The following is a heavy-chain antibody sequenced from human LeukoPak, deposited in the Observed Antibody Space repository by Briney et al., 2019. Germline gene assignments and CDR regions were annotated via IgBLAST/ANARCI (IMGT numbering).Heavy chain of an antibody. Sequence: SETLSLTCTVSGYSISSGYYWGWIRQPPGKGLEWIGSIYHSGSTYYNPSLKSRVTISVDTSKNQFSLKLSSVTAADTAVYYCARLRGGGGPHWGQGTLVTVSS. CDR3: ARLRGGGGPH. CDR2: IYHSGST. D-gene: IGHD4-23*01. J-gene: IGHJ4*02. CDR1: GYSISSGYY. V-gene: IGHV4-38-2*02.